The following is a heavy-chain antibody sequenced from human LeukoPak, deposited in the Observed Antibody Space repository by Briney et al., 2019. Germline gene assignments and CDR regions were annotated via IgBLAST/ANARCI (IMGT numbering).Heavy chain of an antibody. CDR1: GFSFSDYC. J-gene: IGHJ3*01. CDR3: ARPFVNGDSGFDV. Sequence: GGSLRLSCEGSGFSFSDYCMDWVRQAPGKGLEWVARSKNKGNNCITEYAASVRGRFITSRDDSRNSMYLQIDSLKTEDTAVYYCARPFVNGDSGFDVWGQGTMLTVSS. V-gene: IGHV3-72*01. CDR2: SKNKGNNCIT. D-gene: IGHD3-3*01.